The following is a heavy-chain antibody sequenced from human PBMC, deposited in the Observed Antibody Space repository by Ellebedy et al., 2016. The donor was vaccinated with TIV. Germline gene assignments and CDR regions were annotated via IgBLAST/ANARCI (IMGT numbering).Heavy chain of an antibody. J-gene: IGHJ6*02. CDR3: ASACDSSGYYPCYYYGMDV. V-gene: IGHV1-46*01. Sequence: AASVKVSCKASGYTFTSYGISWVRQATGQGLAWMGIINPSGGSTSYAQKFQGRVTMTRDTSTSTVYMELSSLRSEDTAVYYCASACDSSGYYPCYYYGMDVWGQGTTVTVSS. D-gene: IGHD3-22*01. CDR2: INPSGGST. CDR1: GYTFTSYG.